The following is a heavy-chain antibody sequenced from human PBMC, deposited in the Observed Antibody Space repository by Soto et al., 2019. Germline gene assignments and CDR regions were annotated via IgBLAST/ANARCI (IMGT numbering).Heavy chain of an antibody. V-gene: IGHV3-23*01. CDR1: GFTFGTTY. D-gene: IGHD3-10*01. CDR2: IDGSGGIT. J-gene: IGHJ5*02. CDR3: VKNSGWFNT. Sequence: PGGSLRLSCAASGFTFGTTYMSWVRQAPGEGLEWVSTIDGSGGITYYADSVKGRFTISRDNSRNTVYLQMKSLRGDDTDLYYCVKNSGWFNTWGQGALVTVSS.